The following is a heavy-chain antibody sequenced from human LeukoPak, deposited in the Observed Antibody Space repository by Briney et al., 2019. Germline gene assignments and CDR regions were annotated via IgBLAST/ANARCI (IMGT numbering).Heavy chain of an antibody. CDR1: GFTFSTYA. V-gene: IGHV3-64*01. Sequence: GGSLRLSCAASGFTFSTYAMHWVRLAPGKRLEYVSTIYSNGGTTYYANSVKGRFTISRDNSKNTLYLQMNSLRAEDTAVYYCAKDFGAAAGIKTFDYWGQGTLVTVSS. CDR3: AKDFGAAAGIKTFDY. CDR2: IYSNGGTT. D-gene: IGHD6-13*01. J-gene: IGHJ4*02.